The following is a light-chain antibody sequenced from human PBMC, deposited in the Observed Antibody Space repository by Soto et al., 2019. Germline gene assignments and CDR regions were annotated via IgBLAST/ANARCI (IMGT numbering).Light chain of an antibody. V-gene: IGLV1-47*01. J-gene: IGLJ1*01. CDR3: AAWDDSLSGLYV. CDR1: SSHIGSNY. Sequence: FLLTQPPSASGTPGQRVTISCSGSSSHIGSNYVYWYQQLPGTAPKLLIYRNNQRPSGVPDRFSGSKSGTSASLAISGLRSEDEADYYCAAWDDSLSGLYVFGTGTKVTVL. CDR2: RNN.